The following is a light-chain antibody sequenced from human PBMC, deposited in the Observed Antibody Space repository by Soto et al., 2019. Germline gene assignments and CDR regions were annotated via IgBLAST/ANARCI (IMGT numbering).Light chain of an antibody. Sequence: DIVMTQTPLSSPVTLGQPASISCRSSQNLVGSDGNSYLSWLQQRPGQPPRLLIYKVSHRFSGXXXXXXGXXXGXXXXXXXXXVXADXVXXYYCXXTSQFPRTFGQGTKVEIK. V-gene: IGKV2-24*01. J-gene: IGKJ1*01. CDR2: KVS. CDR1: QNLVGSDGNSY. CDR3: XXTSQFPRT.